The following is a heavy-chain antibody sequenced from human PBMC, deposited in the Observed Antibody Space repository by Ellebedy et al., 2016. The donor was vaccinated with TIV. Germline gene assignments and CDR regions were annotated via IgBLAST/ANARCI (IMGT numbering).Heavy chain of an antibody. CDR2: INWNGGST. CDR3: ARGYSYGGFYYGMEV. D-gene: IGHD1-26*01. V-gene: IGHV3-20*04. CDR1: GFTFEDHG. Sequence: GESLKISXSVSGFTFEDHGMSWVRQVPGKGLEWVSGINWNGGSTGYADSVQGRFTIYKDNAKNSVYLEMNSLRVEDTALYYCARGYSYGGFYYGMEVWGQGTTVIVSS. J-gene: IGHJ6*02.